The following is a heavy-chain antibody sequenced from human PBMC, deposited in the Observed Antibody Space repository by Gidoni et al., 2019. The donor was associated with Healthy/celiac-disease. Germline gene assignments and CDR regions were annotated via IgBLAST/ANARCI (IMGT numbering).Heavy chain of an antibody. Sequence: QVQLQQWGAGLLKPSETLSLTCAVYGGSFSGSYWSWIRQPPGKGLEWIGEINHSGSTNYNPSLKSRVTISVDTSKNQFSLKLSSVTAADTAVYYCAREPPSLCSSTSCYLGDAFDIWGQGTMVTVSS. CDR1: GGSFSGSY. CDR2: INHSGST. V-gene: IGHV4-34*01. CDR3: AREPPSLCSSTSCYLGDAFDI. J-gene: IGHJ3*02. D-gene: IGHD2-2*01.